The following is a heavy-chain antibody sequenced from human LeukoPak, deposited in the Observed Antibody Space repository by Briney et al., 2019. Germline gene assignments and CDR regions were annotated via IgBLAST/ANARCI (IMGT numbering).Heavy chain of an antibody. D-gene: IGHD6-19*01. V-gene: IGHV3-23*01. CDR1: GFTFIKHS. Sequence: GGSLRLSCAASGFTFIKHSMTWVRQAPGKGLEWVSAITGSGAFTDYADSVKGRFTISRDNSKNTLYLQMNSLRAEDTAVYYCAKRSAESSGYFDYWGQGTLVTVSS. CDR2: ITGSGAFT. J-gene: IGHJ4*02. CDR3: AKRSAESSGYFDY.